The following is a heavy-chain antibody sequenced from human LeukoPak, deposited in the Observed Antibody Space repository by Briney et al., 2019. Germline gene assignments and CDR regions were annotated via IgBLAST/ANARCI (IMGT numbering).Heavy chain of an antibody. V-gene: IGHV3-23*01. CDR1: GFTFSSYG. D-gene: IGHD4-17*01. Sequence: SGGSLRLSCAASGFTFSSYGMSWARQAPGKGLEWVSVISGSGDRTYYADSVKGRFTISRDNSKNTLYLQMNSLRAEDTAVYHCARYRYGDYYYYYYYMDVWGKGTTVTVSS. CDR2: ISGSGDRT. CDR3: ARYRYGDYYYYYYYMDV. J-gene: IGHJ6*03.